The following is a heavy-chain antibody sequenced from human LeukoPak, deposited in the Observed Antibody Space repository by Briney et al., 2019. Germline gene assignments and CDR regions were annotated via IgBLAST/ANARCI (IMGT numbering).Heavy chain of an antibody. CDR1: GFTFSRYW. Sequence: GGSLRLSCAAAGFTFSRYWMSWVRQAPGKGLEWVGNINQDGSEKYYGDSVKDRFTISRDNAKNSLYLQMNSLRAEDAAVYYCTRENWHLDYWGQGNLVTVSS. CDR2: INQDGSEK. V-gene: IGHV3-7*01. J-gene: IGHJ4*02. CDR3: TRENWHLDY.